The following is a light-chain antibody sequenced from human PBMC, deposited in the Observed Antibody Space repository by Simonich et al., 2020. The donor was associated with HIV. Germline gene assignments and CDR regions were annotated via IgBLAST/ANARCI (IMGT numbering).Light chain of an antibody. J-gene: IGLJ3*02. CDR3: QSYDSSNQGV. CDR1: SGSIASNY. CDR2: EDN. Sequence: NFMLTQPHSVSESPGKTVTISCTRSSGSIASNYVQWYQPRPGSAPTTVIYEDNQSPSWVPDRFSGSIDSSSNSASLTISGLKTEDEADYYCQSYDSSNQGVFGGGTKLTVL. V-gene: IGLV6-57*03.